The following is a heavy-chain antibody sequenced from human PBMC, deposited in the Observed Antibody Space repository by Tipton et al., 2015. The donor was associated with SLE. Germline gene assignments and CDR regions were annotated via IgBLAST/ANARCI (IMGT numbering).Heavy chain of an antibody. Sequence: TLSLTCTVSGGSLSSYYWSWMRQPPGKGVEWVGRVYTTGVTNYNPSLTSRVTMPGATSKKQFSLKVSSVTAADTAGDYCARARGGGPTVILDAFDIWGQGTMVTVSS. V-gene: IGHV4-4*07. CDR1: GGSLSSYY. D-gene: IGHD4-17*01. CDR2: VYTTGVT. CDR3: ARARGGGPTVILDAFDI. J-gene: IGHJ3*02.